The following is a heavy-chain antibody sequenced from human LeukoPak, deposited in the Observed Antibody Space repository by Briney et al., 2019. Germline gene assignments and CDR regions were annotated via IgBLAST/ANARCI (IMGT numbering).Heavy chain of an antibody. D-gene: IGHD1-20*01. J-gene: IGHJ4*02. CDR3: ARVMTGSCFDC. Sequence: PSETLSLTCTVSGGSISTYYWSWIRQPPGKGLEWIGYTYYSGSTNYNPSLKSRVTISVDTSKNQFSLRLTSVTAADTAMYYCARVMTGSCFDCWGQGTRVTVSS. CDR2: TYYSGST. V-gene: IGHV4-59*08. CDR1: GGSISTYY.